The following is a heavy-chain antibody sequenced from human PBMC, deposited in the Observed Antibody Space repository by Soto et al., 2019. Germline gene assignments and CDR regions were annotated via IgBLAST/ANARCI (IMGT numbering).Heavy chain of an antibody. CDR2: IYYSGRT. CDR3: ARVWGIAARQGPLTFDY. D-gene: IGHD6-6*01. J-gene: IGHJ4*02. Sequence: QLQLQESGPGLVKPSQTLSLTCTVSGGSISSGGYYGSWIRQHPGKGLEWIGYIYYSGRTYYNPSLKSRVTISVDTSKNQFSLKLSSVTAADTAVYYCARVWGIAARQGPLTFDYWGQGTLVTVSS. V-gene: IGHV4-31*03. CDR1: GGSISSGGYY.